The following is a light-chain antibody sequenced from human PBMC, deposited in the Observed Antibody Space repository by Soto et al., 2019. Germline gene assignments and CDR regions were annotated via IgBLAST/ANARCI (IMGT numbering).Light chain of an antibody. V-gene: IGKV1-27*01. Sequence: DIQMTQSPSSLSASVGDRVTITCRASQGITTSLAWYQQKPGKVPKLLIYAASTLQSGVPSRFSGSGSGTDFALTISSLQPEDVATYYCQKYNSPPITFGQGTRLEIK. CDR1: QGITTS. J-gene: IGKJ5*01. CDR2: AAS. CDR3: QKYNSPPIT.